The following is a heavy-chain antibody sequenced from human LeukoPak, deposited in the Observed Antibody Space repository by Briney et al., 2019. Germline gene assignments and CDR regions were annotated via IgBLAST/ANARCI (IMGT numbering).Heavy chain of an antibody. CDR1: QFILSDYY. V-gene: IGHV3-11*01. CDR3: ARGVSSDF. CDR2: LSGSGTNI. Sequence: GGSLRLSCATSQFILSDYYMNWHRQAPGKGPEWLAYLSGSGTNIYYADSVKGRFTISRDNTKNLLFLQMTSLTAEDTAVYYCARGVSSDFWGQGTLVTVSS. D-gene: IGHD2-8*01. J-gene: IGHJ4*02.